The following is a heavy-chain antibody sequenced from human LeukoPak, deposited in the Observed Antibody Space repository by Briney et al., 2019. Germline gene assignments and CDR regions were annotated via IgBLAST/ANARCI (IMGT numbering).Heavy chain of an antibody. Sequence: ESGPTLLNPTPTLTLTCTFSGFGRRTSGEGVGWIRQPPGKAVEWLVFIYWDDDTRYSPSLNSRLTITKDTSKNQVVLTMTNMVPLDTATYYCAHRRDSNHQLVYWGQGTLVTVSS. D-gene: IGHD3/OR15-3a*01. CDR1: GFGRRTSGEG. CDR2: IYWDDDT. CDR3: AHRRDSNHQLVY. V-gene: IGHV2-5*02. J-gene: IGHJ4*02.